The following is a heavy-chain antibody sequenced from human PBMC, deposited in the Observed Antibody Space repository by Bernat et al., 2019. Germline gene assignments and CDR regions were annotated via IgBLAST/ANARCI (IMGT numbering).Heavy chain of an antibody. Sequence: EVQLVESGGGLVKPGGSLRLSCAASGFTFSSYSMNWVRQAPGKGLEWVSSISSSSSYIYYADSVKGRFTISRDNAKNSLYLQMNSLRAEDTAVYYCARGGLVPAAMWVGNWGQGTLVTVSS. V-gene: IGHV3-21*01. J-gene: IGHJ4*02. CDR1: GFTFSSYS. D-gene: IGHD2-2*01. CDR2: ISSSSSYI. CDR3: ARGGLVPAAMWVGN.